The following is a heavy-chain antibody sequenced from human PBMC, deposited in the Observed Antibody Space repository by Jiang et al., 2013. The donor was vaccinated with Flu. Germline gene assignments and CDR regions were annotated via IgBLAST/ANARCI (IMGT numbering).Heavy chain of an antibody. J-gene: IGHJ4*02. CDR2: IDPSDSYT. Sequence: GAEVKKPGESLRISCKGSGYGFTSYWISWVRQMPGKGLEWMGRIDPSDSYTNYSPSFQGHVTISADKSISTAYLQWSSLKASDTAMYYCARHLGFQGLLYDFWSGPWSFDYWGQGTLVTVSS. D-gene: IGHD3-3*01. CDR3: ARHLGFQGLLYDFWSGPWSFDY. V-gene: IGHV5-10-1*01. CDR1: GYGFTSYW.